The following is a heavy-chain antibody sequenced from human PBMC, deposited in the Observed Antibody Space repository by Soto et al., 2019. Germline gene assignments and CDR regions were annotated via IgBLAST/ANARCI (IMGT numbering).Heavy chain of an antibody. CDR1: GGSFSGYY. V-gene: IGHV4-34*01. D-gene: IGHD4-17*01. J-gene: IGHJ5*02. CDR2: INHSGST. Sequence: QVQLQQWGAGLLKPSETLSLTCAVYGGSFSGYYWSWIRQPPGKGLEWIGEINHSGSTNYNPSLKSRVTISVDTSKNQFSLKLSSVTAADTAVYYCARVTTTVTTLSTNWFDPWGQGTLVTVSS. CDR3: ARVTTTVTTLSTNWFDP.